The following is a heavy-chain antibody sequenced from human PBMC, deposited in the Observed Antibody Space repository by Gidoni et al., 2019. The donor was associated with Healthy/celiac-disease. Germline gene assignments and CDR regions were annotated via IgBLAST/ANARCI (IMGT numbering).Heavy chain of an antibody. CDR1: GGTFSSYA. D-gene: IGHD1-26*01. CDR2: IIPIFGTA. CDR3: ARGQWLVGATTGSDAFDI. V-gene: IGHV1-69*06. Sequence: QVQLVQSGAEVKKPGSSVTVSCKASGGTFSSYAISWVRQAPGQGLEWMGGIIPIFGTANYAQKFQGRVTITADKSTSTAYMELSSLRSEDTAVYYCARGQWLVGATTGSDAFDIWGQGTKVTVSS. J-gene: IGHJ3*02.